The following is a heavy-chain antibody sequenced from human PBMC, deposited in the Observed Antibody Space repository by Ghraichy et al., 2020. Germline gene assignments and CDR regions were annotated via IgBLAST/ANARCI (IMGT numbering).Heavy chain of an antibody. V-gene: IGHV3-43*01. D-gene: IGHD6-13*01. CDR2: ISWDGGST. J-gene: IGHJ4*02. CDR3: TKTPRSNSWYYFDY. Sequence: GGSLRLSCAASGFTFDDYTMHWVRQAPGKGLEWVSLISWDGGSTSYVDSVKGRFTISRDNNKNSLYLQMNSLRTEDTALYYCTKTPRSNSWYYFDYWGQGTLVIVSS. CDR1: GFTFDDYT.